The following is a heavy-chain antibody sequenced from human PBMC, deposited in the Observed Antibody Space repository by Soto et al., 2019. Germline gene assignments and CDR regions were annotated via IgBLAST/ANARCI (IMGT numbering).Heavy chain of an antibody. Sequence: QITLKESGPTLVKPTQTLTLTCTFSGFSLSTSGVGVGWIRQPPGKALEWLALIYWDDDKRYSPSLKSRLTLTKSTSKNHVVLTMTNMDPVDTATYYCAHRRSYCSGGSCYSGFDYWGQGTLVTVSS. J-gene: IGHJ4*02. CDR2: IYWDDDK. V-gene: IGHV2-5*02. D-gene: IGHD2-15*01. CDR1: GFSLSTSGVG. CDR3: AHRRSYCSGGSCYSGFDY.